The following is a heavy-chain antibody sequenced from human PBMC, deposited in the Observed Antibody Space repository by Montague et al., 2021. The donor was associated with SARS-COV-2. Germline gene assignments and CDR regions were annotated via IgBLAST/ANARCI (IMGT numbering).Heavy chain of an antibody. CDR2: INQSRST. CDR1: GGSFSGYY. Sequence: SETLSLTCAVYGGSFSGYYWSWIRQPPGKGLEWIGEINQSRSTNXNPSLKSRVTLSVDTSKKQFSLKLSSLTAADTAVYYCARVAGGYYHDSSAYFDYWGQGSLVTVSS. J-gene: IGHJ4*02. D-gene: IGHD3-22*01. V-gene: IGHV4-34*01. CDR3: ARVAGGYYHDSSAYFDY.